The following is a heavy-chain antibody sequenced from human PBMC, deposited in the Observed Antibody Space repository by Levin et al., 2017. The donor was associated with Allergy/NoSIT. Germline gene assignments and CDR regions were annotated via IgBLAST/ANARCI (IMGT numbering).Heavy chain of an antibody. D-gene: IGHD3-22*01. CDR1: GGSFTNYY. CDR2: INHSGST. J-gene: IGHJ4*02. Sequence: GSLRLSCAVYGGSFTNYYWSWIRQAPVKGLEWIGEINHSGSTNYNPSLKSRVTIAVDTSKNHFSLKLNSVTAADTAVYYCARGPPVDYYDRSGFYYPFDHWGQGTLVTVSS. CDR3: ARGPPVDYYDRSGFYYPFDH. V-gene: IGHV4-34*01.